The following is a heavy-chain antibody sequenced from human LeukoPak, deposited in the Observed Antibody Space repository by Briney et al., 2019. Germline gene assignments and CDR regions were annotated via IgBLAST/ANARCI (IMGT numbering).Heavy chain of an antibody. V-gene: IGHV3-7*01. D-gene: IGHD3-22*01. CDR1: GFTFSSYW. CDR3: ARDRRNYYDSSGYYDY. CDR2: IKQDGSEK. J-gene: IGHJ4*02. Sequence: GGSLRLSCAASGFTFSSYWMSWVRQAPGKGLEGVANIKQDGSEKYYVDSVKGRFTISRDNAKNSLYLQMNSLRAEDTAVYYCARDRRNYYDSSGYYDYWRQGTLVTVSS.